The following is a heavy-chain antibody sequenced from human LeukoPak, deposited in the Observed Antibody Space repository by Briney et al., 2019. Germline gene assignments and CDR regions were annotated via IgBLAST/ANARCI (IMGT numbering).Heavy chain of an antibody. J-gene: IGHJ4*02. CDR2: TNSDGSST. CDR3: ASNTYYYDSSGYSGGCYFDY. Sequence: GGSLRLSCAASGFTFSSYWMHWVRQAPGKGLVWVSQTNSDGSSTTYADSVRGRFTISRDNAKNTLYLQMNSLRAEDTAVYYCASNTYYYDSSGYSGGCYFDYWGQGTLVTVSS. V-gene: IGHV3-74*01. CDR1: GFTFSSYW. D-gene: IGHD3-22*01.